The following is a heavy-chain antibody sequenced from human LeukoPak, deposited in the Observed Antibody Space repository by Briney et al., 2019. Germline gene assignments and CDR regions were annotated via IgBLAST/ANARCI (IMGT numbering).Heavy chain of an antibody. J-gene: IGHJ5*02. CDR3: AREGQQPGKEWFDP. Sequence: ASVKVSCKASGGTFSSYAISWVRQAPGQGLEWMGGIIPIFGTANYAQKFQGRVTITTDESTSTAYMELSSLRSEDTAVYYCAREGQQPGKEWFDPWGQGTLVTVSS. CDR2: IIPIFGTA. CDR1: GGTFSSYA. D-gene: IGHD6-13*01. V-gene: IGHV1-69*05.